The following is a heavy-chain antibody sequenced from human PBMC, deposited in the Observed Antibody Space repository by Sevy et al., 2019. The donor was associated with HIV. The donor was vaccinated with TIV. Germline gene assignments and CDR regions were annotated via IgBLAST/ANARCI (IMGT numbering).Heavy chain of an antibody. CDR3: ARDDSRPPDTAMVVDYYYYMDV. V-gene: IGHV3-7*01. J-gene: IGHJ6*03. CDR2: IKQDGSEK. D-gene: IGHD5-18*01. Sequence: GGSLRLSCAASGFTFSSYWMSWVRQAPGKGLEWVANIKQDGSEKYYVDSVKGRFTISRDNAKNSLYLQMNSLRAEDTAVYYCARDDSRPPDTAMVVDYYYYMDVWGKGTTVTVSS. CDR1: GFTFSSYW.